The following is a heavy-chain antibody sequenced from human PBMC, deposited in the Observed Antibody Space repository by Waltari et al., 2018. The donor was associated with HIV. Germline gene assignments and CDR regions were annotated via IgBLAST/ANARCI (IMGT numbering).Heavy chain of an antibody. V-gene: IGHV4-34*01. D-gene: IGHD6-13*01. CDR1: GGSFSGYY. CDR3: ARDDSSSWSLHPPPGYGMDV. CDR2: INHIGST. J-gene: IGHJ6*02. Sequence: QVQLQQWGAGLVKPSETLSLTCAVYGGSFSGYYWRWLRQPPGKGLEWIGEINHIGSTNYNPSLKSRVTISVDTSKNQFSLKLSSVTVADTAVYYCARDDSSSWSLHPPPGYGMDVWGQGTTVTVSS.